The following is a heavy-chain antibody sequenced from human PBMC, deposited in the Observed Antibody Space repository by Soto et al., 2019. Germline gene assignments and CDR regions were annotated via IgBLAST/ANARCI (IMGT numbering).Heavy chain of an antibody. CDR3: ARTGEWLPNYYYCGMDV. D-gene: IGHD3-3*01. V-gene: IGHV1-69*02. J-gene: IGHJ6*02. CDR2: IIPILGVA. Sequence: GASVKVSCKASGGTFSSYTISWVRQAPGQGLQWMGRIIPILGVANYAHKFQGRVTITADESTSTAYMELSSLRSEDTAVYYCARTGEWLPNYYYCGMDVWGQGTTVTVSS. CDR1: GGTFSSYT.